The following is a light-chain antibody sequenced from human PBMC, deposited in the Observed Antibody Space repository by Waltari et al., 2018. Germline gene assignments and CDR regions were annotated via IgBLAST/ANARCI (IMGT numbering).Light chain of an antibody. V-gene: IGKV3-20*01. CDR1: ESVRRA. Sequence: EVVLTQSPGTLSLSPGASATLSCRTSESVRRALIWYQQKPGQAPRLLIYDSSTRATGVPDRFSGSGFGTDFSLTISRLEPEDFAVYYCQHNVRLPVTFGQGTRVEIK. J-gene: IGKJ1*01. CDR3: QHNVRLPVT. CDR2: DSS.